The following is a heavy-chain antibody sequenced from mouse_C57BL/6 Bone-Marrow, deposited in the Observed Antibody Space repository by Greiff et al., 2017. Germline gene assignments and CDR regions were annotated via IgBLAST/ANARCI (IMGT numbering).Heavy chain of an antibody. CDR2: ISDGGSYT. CDR3: ARASMVPFAY. Sequence: DVTLVESGGGLVKPGGSLKLSCAASGFTFSSYAMSWVRLTPEKRLEWVATISDGGSYTYYPDTVKGRFTISRDNAKNNLYLQMSHLKSEDTAMYRCARASMVPFAYWGQGTLVTVSA. CDR1: GFTFSSYA. D-gene: IGHD1-1*02. V-gene: IGHV5-4*03. J-gene: IGHJ3*01.